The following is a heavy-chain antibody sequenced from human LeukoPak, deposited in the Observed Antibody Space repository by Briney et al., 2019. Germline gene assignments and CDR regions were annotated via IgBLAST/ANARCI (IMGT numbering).Heavy chain of an antibody. V-gene: IGHV4-61*02. J-gene: IGHJ6*03. Sequence: PSETLSLTCTVSGGSISSGNYYWSWIRQPAGKGLEWIGRIYTSVNTNYNPSLKSRVAISVDTSKNQFSLRLSSVTAADTAAYYCARFTGVPAGTYYYHYIDVWGKGTTVTVSS. CDR1: GGSISSGNYY. CDR3: ARFTGVPAGTYYYHYIDV. CDR2: IYTSVNT. D-gene: IGHD2-2*01.